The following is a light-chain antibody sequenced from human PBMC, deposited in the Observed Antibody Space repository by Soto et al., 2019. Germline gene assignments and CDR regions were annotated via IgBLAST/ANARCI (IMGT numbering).Light chain of an antibody. Sequence: EIVLTQSPGTLSLSPGERATLSCRASQSVNSNYLAWYQQKPGQPPRLLIYDTSTRATGIPDRFSGSGSGADFTLTISRLEPEDFAVFYCQQYNNWYTFGQGTKLEIK. CDR3: QQYNNWYT. V-gene: IGKV3-20*01. CDR1: QSVNSNY. J-gene: IGKJ2*01. CDR2: DTS.